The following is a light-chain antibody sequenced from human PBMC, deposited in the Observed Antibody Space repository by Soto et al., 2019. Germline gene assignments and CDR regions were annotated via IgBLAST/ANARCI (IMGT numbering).Light chain of an antibody. J-gene: IGKJ4*01. V-gene: IGKV1-12*01. CDR3: QQDNSLPLT. CDR2: AAT. Sequence: DIQMTQSPSSLSASVGDRVTITCQATQGISNWLAWYQQKPGQAPKLLIYAATSLQDGVPLRFSGSGSGADFTLTISALQPEDFATYYCQQDNSLPLTFGGGTKVEIK. CDR1: QGISNW.